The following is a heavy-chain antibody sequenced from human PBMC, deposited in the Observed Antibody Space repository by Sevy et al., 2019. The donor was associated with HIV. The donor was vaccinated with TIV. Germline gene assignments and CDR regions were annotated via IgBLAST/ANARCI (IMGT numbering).Heavy chain of an antibody. D-gene: IGHD3-10*02. Sequence: ATVKVSCKASGVTFNSYAFHWVRQAPGQGLEWMGGIIPMFRTTDYAQKFQGRVTISADESTSTVYMEQSSLRSEGTTVYYCTRGVTMLIRGGYYFDYWGQGTSVTVSS. CDR2: IIPMFRTT. CDR3: TRGVTMLIRGGYYFDY. J-gene: IGHJ4*02. V-gene: IGHV1-69*13. CDR1: GVTFNSYA.